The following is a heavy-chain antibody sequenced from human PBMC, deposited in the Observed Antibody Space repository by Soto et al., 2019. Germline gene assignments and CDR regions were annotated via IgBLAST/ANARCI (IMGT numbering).Heavy chain of an antibody. CDR1: GFTFSDYG. D-gene: IGHD3-16*01. Sequence: QLVESGGGVVQPGRSLRLSCAASGFTFSDYGIHWVRLAPGKGLEWVAVVWFYGTERSYADSVMGRFIISRDNSMNTVDLPLNNRRVEDTAVYYWARDPGGGVRNNYYYYHLDVWVKGTTVIVSS. V-gene: IGHV3-33*01. CDR3: ARDPGGGVRNNYYYYHLDV. CDR2: VWFYGTER. J-gene: IGHJ6*03.